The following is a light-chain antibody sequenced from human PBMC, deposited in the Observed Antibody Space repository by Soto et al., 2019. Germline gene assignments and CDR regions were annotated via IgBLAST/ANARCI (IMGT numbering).Light chain of an antibody. J-gene: IGKJ1*01. V-gene: IGKV1-5*01. Sequence: GDRVTITCRASQSIGVWLAWYQQKPGKAPKLLIYDASNLQTGVPSRFSGSGSGTEFTLTISSLQPDDFATYYCQQYNSYSSTFGHGTKVDIK. CDR3: QQYNSYSST. CDR2: DAS. CDR1: QSIGVW.